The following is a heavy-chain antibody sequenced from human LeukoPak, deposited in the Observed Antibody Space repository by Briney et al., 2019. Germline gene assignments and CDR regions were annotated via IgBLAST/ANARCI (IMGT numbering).Heavy chain of an antibody. J-gene: IGHJ4*02. CDR3: TTLSYDVHY. D-gene: IGHD3-3*01. CDR1: GFIFCNAY. Sequence: GGSLRLSCGASGFIFCNAYMTWVRQAPGKGLEWVGRIKSNPDGGTADYGAAVKGRFTISRDDSRNILYLQLRNVRAEDTAVYYCTTLSYDVHYWGQGTLVTVSS. CDR2: IKSNPDGGTA. V-gene: IGHV3-15*01.